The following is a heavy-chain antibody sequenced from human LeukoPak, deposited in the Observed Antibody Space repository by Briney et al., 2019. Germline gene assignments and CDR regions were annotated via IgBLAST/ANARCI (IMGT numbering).Heavy chain of an antibody. CDR1: GFTFSSYS. CDR2: ISSSSSTI. D-gene: IGHD5-18*01. V-gene: IGHV3-48*04. J-gene: IGHJ6*03. CDR3: ARGVEAMVTFYYYYYMDV. Sequence: GGSLRLSCAASGFTFSSYSMNWVRQAPRQGLELVSYISSSSSTIYYADSVKGRFTISRDNAKNSLYLQMNSLRADDTAVYYCARGVEAMVTFYYYYYMDVWGKGTTVTVSS.